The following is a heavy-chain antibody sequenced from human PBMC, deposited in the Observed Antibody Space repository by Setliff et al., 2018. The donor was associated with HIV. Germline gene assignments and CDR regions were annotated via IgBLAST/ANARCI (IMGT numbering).Heavy chain of an antibody. Sequence: GESLKISCAASGFALSDFAFHWVRQAPGKGLEWVTLLSYDGSHTSYADSVRGRFTISRDTSKNTLYLQMNSLRPEDTAVYYCARDGNSSWYGEADSWGQGTLVTVSS. V-gene: IGHV3-30*04. J-gene: IGHJ4*02. CDR3: ARDGNSSWYGEADS. CDR2: LSYDGSHT. D-gene: IGHD6-13*01. CDR1: GFALSDFA.